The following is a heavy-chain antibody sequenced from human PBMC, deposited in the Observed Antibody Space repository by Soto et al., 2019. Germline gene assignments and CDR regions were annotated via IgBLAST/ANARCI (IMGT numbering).Heavy chain of an antibody. Sequence: SVKVSCKASGGTFSSYAISWVRQAPGQGLEWMGGIIPIFGTANYAQKFQGRVTITADKSTSTAYMELSSLRSEDTAVYYCARAGAKSSITGTTRDYYYGMDVCGQGTTVTVSS. CDR3: ARAGAKSSITGTTRDYYYGMDV. CDR2: IIPIFGTA. D-gene: IGHD1-7*01. CDR1: GGTFSSYA. J-gene: IGHJ6*02. V-gene: IGHV1-69*06.